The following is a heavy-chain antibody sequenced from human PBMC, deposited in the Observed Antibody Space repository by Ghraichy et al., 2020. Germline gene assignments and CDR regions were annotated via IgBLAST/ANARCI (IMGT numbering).Heavy chain of an antibody. J-gene: IGHJ4*02. CDR1: GFTVSSNY. V-gene: IGHV3-53*01. CDR3: AREVLGVAARPFDY. D-gene: IGHD6-6*01. CDR2: IYSGGST. Sequence: GGSLRLSCAASGFTVSSNYMSWVRQAPGKGLEWVSVIYSGGSTYYADSVKGRFTISRDNSKNTLYLQMNSLRAEDTAVYYCAREVLGVAARPFDYWGQGTLVTVSS.